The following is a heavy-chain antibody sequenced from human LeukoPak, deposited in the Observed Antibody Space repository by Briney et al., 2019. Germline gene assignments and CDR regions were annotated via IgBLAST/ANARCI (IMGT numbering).Heavy chain of an antibody. Sequence: SETLSLTCAVYGGSFSGYYWSWIRQPPGKGLEWIGEINHSGSTNYNPSPKSRVTISVDTSKNQFSLKLSSVTAADTAVYYCARGAQYYYGSGSYYSYWGQGTLVTVSS. V-gene: IGHV4-34*01. CDR2: INHSGST. CDR3: ARGAQYYYGSGSYYSY. CDR1: GGSFSGYY. J-gene: IGHJ4*02. D-gene: IGHD3-10*01.